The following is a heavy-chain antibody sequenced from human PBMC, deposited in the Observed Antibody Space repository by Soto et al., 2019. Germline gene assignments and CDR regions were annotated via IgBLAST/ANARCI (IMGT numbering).Heavy chain of an antibody. V-gene: IGHV1-46*03. J-gene: IGHJ5*02. CDR3: ARENSSGWDVPWIDP. Sequence: GASVKVSCKASGYTFTSYGMSWWRQAPGQGLEWMGRISPYDGSTSYAQKFQGRVTMTTDTSTRTVYMELSSLRSEDTAVYYCARENSSGWDVPWIDPWGQGTLVTVSS. CDR1: GYTFTSYG. D-gene: IGHD6-19*01. CDR2: ISPYDGST.